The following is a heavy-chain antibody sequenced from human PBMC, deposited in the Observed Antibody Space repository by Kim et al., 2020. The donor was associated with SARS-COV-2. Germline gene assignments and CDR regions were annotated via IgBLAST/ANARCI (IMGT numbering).Heavy chain of an antibody. CDR2: ISAYNGNT. Sequence: ASVKVSCKASGYTFTSYGISWVRQAPGQGLEWMGWISAYNGNTNYAQKLQGRVTMTTDTSTSTAYMELRSLRSDDTAVYYCARAQWLVSPYYYYGMDVWGQGTTVTVSS. CDR3: ARAQWLVSPYYYYGMDV. CDR1: GYTFTSYG. V-gene: IGHV1-18*01. D-gene: IGHD6-19*01. J-gene: IGHJ6*02.